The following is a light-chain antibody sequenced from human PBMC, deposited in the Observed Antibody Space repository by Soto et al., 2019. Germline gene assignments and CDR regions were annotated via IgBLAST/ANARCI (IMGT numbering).Light chain of an antibody. CDR1: SSDVGTYNL. J-gene: IGLJ2*01. CDR2: EVS. V-gene: IGLV2-23*02. Sequence: QSALTQPASVSGSPGQSITISCTGTSSDVGTYNLVSWYQQYPGTAPKLMIYEVSKRPSGVSNRFSGSRSGNTASLTISGPQAEDEADYYCCSYAGSNTYVVFGGGTKVTVL. CDR3: CSYAGSNTYVV.